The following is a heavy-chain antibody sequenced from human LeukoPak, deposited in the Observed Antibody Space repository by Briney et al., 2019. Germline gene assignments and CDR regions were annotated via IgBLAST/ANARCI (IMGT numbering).Heavy chain of an antibody. CDR2: IYYSGST. V-gene: IGHV4-59*01. D-gene: IGHD6-13*01. CDR3: ARGVVAAAGRTFDF. Sequence: SETLSLTCTVSGGSISSYYWSWIRQPPGKGLEWIGYIYYSGSTNYNPSLKSRVTTSVDTSKNQFSLKLSSVTAADTAVYYCARGVVAAAGRTFDFWGQGTLVTVSS. J-gene: IGHJ4*02. CDR1: GGSISSYY.